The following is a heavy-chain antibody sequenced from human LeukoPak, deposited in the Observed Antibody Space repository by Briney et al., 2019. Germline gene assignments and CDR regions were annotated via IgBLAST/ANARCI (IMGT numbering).Heavy chain of an antibody. CDR2: ISGSGGST. V-gene: IGHV3-23*01. Sequence: GGSLRLSCAASGFTFSSYAMSWVRQAPGKGLEWVSTISGSGGSTYYADSVKGRFTISRGNSKNTLYLHMNSLRAEDTAIYYCAIIGGRTGYWGQGTLVTVSS. CDR3: AIIGGRTGY. D-gene: IGHD4-23*01. J-gene: IGHJ4*02. CDR1: GFTFSSYA.